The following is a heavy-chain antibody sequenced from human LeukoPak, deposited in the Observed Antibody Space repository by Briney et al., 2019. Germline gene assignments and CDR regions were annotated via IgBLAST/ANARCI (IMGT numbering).Heavy chain of an antibody. J-gene: IGHJ4*02. Sequence: GASVKVSCKASGYTFTSYGISWVRQAPGQGLEWMGWISAYNGNTNYAQKPQGRVTMTTDTSTSTAYMELRSLRSDDTAVYYCARATEIRFLEWSPFDYWGQGTLVTVSS. CDR3: ARATEIRFLEWSPFDY. V-gene: IGHV1-18*01. CDR1: GYTFTSYG. CDR2: ISAYNGNT. D-gene: IGHD3-3*01.